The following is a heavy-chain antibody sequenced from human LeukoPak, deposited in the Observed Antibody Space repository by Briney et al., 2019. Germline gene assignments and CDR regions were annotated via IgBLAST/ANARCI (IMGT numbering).Heavy chain of an antibody. J-gene: IGHJ4*02. D-gene: IGHD3-22*01. CDR1: GYTLTELS. CDR2: ISIYNGNT. CDR3: ARDEGYYDSSGYYRFDY. V-gene: IGHV1-18*01. Sequence: ASVKVSCKVSGYTLTELSMHWVRQAPGQGLEWMGWISIYNGNTNYAQKLQGRVTMTTDTSTSTAYMELRSLRSDDTALYYCARDEGYYDSSGYYRFDYWGQGTLVTVSS.